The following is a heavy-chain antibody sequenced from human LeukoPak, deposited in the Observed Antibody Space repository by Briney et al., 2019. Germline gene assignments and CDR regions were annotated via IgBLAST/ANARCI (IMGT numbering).Heavy chain of an antibody. CDR1: GGSISSYY. V-gene: IGHV4-4*07. J-gene: IGHJ5*02. Sequence: SETLPLTCTVSGGSISSYYWSWIRRPAGKGLEWIGRIYTSGSTNYNPSLKSRVTMSVDTSKNQFSLKLSSVTAADTAVYYCARDRVAVGNWFDPWGQGTLVTVSS. D-gene: IGHD2-15*01. CDR3: ARDRVAVGNWFDP. CDR2: IYTSGST.